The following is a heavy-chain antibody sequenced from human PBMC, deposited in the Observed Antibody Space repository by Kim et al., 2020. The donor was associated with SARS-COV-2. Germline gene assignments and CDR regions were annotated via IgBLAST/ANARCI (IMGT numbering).Heavy chain of an antibody. CDR1: GFTFSSYA. J-gene: IGHJ4*02. CDR3: ARDSISEQQLVPHFDY. V-gene: IGHV3-30-3*01. Sequence: GGSLRLSYAASGFTFSSYAMHWVRQAPGKGLEWVAVISYDGSNKYYADSVKGRFTISRDNSKNTLYLQMNSLRAEDTAVYYCARDSISEQQLVPHFDYWGQGTLVTVSS. D-gene: IGHD6-13*01. CDR2: ISYDGSNK.